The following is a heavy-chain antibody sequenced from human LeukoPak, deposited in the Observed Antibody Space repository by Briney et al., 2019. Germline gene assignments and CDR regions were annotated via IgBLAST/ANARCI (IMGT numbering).Heavy chain of an antibody. CDR3: GRGRAMWYYDSGGHFTTSSEYNWFDP. D-gene: IGHD3-22*01. V-gene: IGHV1-8*03. Sequence: SVKVSCKASVYTFTNYDMNWVRQATRQRLEWMGWMNPTRGNTPYAHKIQGRVTITTNASKSTAYMELSSLRSEDTGVYCCGRGRAMWYYDSGGHFTTSSEYNWFDPWGQGTLVTVSS. CDR1: VYTFTNYD. J-gene: IGHJ5*02. CDR2: MNPTRGNT.